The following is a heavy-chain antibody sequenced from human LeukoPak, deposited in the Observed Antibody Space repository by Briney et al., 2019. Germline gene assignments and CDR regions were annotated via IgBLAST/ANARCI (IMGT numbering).Heavy chain of an antibody. J-gene: IGHJ4*02. D-gene: IGHD3-10*01. CDR1: GGSISSGGYY. Sequence: SETLSLTCTVSGGSISSGGYYWSWIRQHPGKGLEWIGNIYYSGSTYYNPSLKSRVTISVDTSKNQFSLKLSSVTAADTAVYYCARGGSHYYGSGSYYKTATFDYWGQGTLVTVSS. V-gene: IGHV4-31*03. CDR3: ARGGSHYYGSGSYYKTATFDY. CDR2: IYYSGST.